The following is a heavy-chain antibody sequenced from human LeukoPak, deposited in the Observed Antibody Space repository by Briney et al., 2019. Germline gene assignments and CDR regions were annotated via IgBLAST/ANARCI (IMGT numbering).Heavy chain of an antibody. CDR2: IYYSGST. J-gene: IGHJ5*02. CDR1: GGSISSSSYY. Sequence: NSSETLSLTCTVSGGSISSSSYYWGWIRQPPGKGLEWIGSIYYSGSTYYNPSLESRVTISVDTSKNQFSLKLSSVTAADTAVYYCARHSRPSDWFDPWGQGTLVTVSS. V-gene: IGHV4-39*01. CDR3: ARHSRPSDWFDP.